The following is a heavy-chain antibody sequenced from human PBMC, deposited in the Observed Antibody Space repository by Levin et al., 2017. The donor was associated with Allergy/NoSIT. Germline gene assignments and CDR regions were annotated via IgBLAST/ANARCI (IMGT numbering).Heavy chain of an antibody. CDR1: GGSITNYY. CDR3: ARAKVQQQLVDAFDI. V-gene: IGHV4-59*01. Sequence: SQTLSLTCTVSGGSITNYYWSWIRQPPGKGLEWIGYIYYSGSTNYNPSLKSRLTISLDTSKNQFSLKLSSVTAADTAIYYCARAKVQQQLVDAFDIWGQGTMVTVSS. D-gene: IGHD6-13*01. CDR2: IYYSGST. J-gene: IGHJ3*02.